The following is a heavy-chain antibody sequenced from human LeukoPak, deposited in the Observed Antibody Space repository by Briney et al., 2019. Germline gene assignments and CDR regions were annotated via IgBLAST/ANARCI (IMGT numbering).Heavy chain of an antibody. D-gene: IGHD2-2*01. CDR1: GGSISNYY. Sequence: PSETLSLTCTVSGGSISNYYWSWIRQLPGKGLEWIGYIYYSGNTNYNPSLKSRVTIPVDTSKNQFSLKLNSVTAADTAVYYCARVRYCSTNRCYDREFDNWGQGTLVIVSS. V-gene: IGHV4-59*01. CDR2: IYYSGNT. J-gene: IGHJ4*02. CDR3: ARVRYCSTNRCYDREFDN.